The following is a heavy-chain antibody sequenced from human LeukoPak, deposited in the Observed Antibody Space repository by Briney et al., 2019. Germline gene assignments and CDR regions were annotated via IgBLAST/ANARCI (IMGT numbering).Heavy chain of an antibody. D-gene: IGHD3-22*01. V-gene: IGHV4-34*01. CDR3: ARTGITMIVGGTFDI. J-gene: IGHJ3*02. Sequence: PSETLSLTCAVYGGSFSGYYWSWIRQPPGKGLEWIGEINHSGSTNYNPSLKSRVTISVDTSKNQFSLKLSSVTAADTAVYYCARTGITMIVGGTFDIWGQGTMVTVSS. CDR2: INHSGST. CDR1: GGSFSGYY.